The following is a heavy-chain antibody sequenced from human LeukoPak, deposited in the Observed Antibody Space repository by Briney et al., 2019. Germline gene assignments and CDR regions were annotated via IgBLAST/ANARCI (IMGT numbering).Heavy chain of an antibody. D-gene: IGHD6-13*01. CDR3: AKVIYGSTWSRPGD. CDR1: GFTFNTYG. J-gene: IGHJ4*02. Sequence: GGSLRLSCAASGFTFNTYGMSWVRQAPGKGLQWVSSITKNGDNTYYADSVKGRFTISRDNSKDTLYLEMNSLRADDTAMYYCAKVIYGSTWSRPGDWGQGTLVTVSS. CDR2: ITKNGDNT. V-gene: IGHV3-23*01.